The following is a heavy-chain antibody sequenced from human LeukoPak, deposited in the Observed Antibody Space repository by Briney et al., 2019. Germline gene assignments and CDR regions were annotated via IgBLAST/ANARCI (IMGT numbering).Heavy chain of an antibody. D-gene: IGHD4-17*01. Sequence: SETLSLTCTVSVGSISGSYWSWLRQPPGKGLEWIAYMYNSGSTNYNPSLKSRVTISIDTSKNQFSLKLSSLTAADTAIYYCARGIESYGDYGYWGQGILVTVSS. CDR2: MYNSGST. CDR3: ARGIESYGDYGY. V-gene: IGHV4-59*01. J-gene: IGHJ4*02. CDR1: VGSISGSY.